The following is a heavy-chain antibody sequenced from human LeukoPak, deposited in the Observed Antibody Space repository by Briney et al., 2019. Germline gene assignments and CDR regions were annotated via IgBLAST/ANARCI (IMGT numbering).Heavy chain of an antibody. D-gene: IGHD6-13*01. Sequence: SETLSLTCTVSGGSISSYYWSWIRQPPGKGLEWIGYIYYSGSANYNPSPKSRVTISVDTSKNQFSLTLSSVTAADTAVYYCARVDRSSWPFYFDYWGQGILVTVSS. J-gene: IGHJ4*02. CDR3: ARVDRSSWPFYFDY. V-gene: IGHV4-59*01. CDR1: GGSISSYY. CDR2: IYYSGSA.